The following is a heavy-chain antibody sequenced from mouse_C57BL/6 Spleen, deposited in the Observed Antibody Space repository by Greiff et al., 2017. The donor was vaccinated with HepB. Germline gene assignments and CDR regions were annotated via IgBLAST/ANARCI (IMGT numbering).Heavy chain of an antibody. V-gene: IGHV1-39*01. CDR2: INPNDGTT. CDR1: GYSFTDYY. J-gene: IGHJ4*01. D-gene: IGHD2-1*01. Sequence: EVQLQQSGPELVKPGASVKISCKASGYSFTDYYMNWVKQSNGKSLEWIGVINPNDGTTSYNQKFKGKATLTVDKSSSTAYMQLNSLTSEDSAVYYSAREGGNLSYAMDYWGQGTSVTVSS. CDR3: AREGGNLSYAMDY.